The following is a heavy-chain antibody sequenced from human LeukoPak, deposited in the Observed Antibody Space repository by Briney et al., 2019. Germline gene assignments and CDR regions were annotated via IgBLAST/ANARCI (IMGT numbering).Heavy chain of an antibody. CDR2: INHSGGT. J-gene: IGHJ5*02. V-gene: IGHV4-59*01. Sequence: SETLSLTCTVSAGSISGDSWNWIRQPPGQGLEWIGYINHSGGTKYNPSLESRVTISIDTSKNQFSLKLRSVTVADTAVYYCTSLPVDSSTRMVGCFVPWGQGTLDSVTS. D-gene: IGHD6-19*01. CDR1: AGSISGDS. CDR3: TSLPVDSSTRMVGCFVP.